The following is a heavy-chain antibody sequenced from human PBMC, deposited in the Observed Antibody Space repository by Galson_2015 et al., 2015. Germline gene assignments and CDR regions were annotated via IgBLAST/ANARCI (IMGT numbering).Heavy chain of an antibody. CDR1: GGTFSSYA. CDR2: IIPIFGTA. V-gene: IGHV1-69*13. CDR3: AGDLGNLYGDYFDY. Sequence: SVKVSCKASGGTFSSYAISWVRQAPGQGLEWMGGIIPIFGTANYAQKFQGRVTITADESTSTAYTELSSLRSEDTAVYYCAGDLGNLYGDYFDYWGQGTLVTVSS. D-gene: IGHD4-17*01. J-gene: IGHJ4*02.